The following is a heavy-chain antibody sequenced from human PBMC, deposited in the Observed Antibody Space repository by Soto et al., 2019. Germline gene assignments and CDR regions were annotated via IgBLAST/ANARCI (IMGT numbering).Heavy chain of an antibody. CDR2: INAGNGNT. V-gene: IGHV1-3*01. Sequence: ASVKVSCKASGYTFTSYAMHWVRQAPGQRLEWMGWINAGNGNTKYSQKFQGRVTITRDTSASTAYMELSSLRSEDTAVYYCARVFKGVYSRRNWFDPWGKGTLVTVS. D-gene: IGHD6-13*01. CDR3: ARVFKGVYSRRNWFDP. J-gene: IGHJ5*02. CDR1: GYTFTSYA.